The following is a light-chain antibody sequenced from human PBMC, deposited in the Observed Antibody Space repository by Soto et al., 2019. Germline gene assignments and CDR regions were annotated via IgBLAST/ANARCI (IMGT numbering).Light chain of an antibody. CDR1: SSNIGTNY. CDR2: SNN. V-gene: IGLV1-47*02. Sequence: QSVLTQPPSASGTPGQRVTISCSGSSSNIGTNYVYWYQQLPGTAPKLLIYSNNQRPSRVPDRFSGSKSGTSASLAISGLRSEDEADYYCAAWDDSLRGPVFGGGTKLTVL. CDR3: AAWDDSLRGPV. J-gene: IGLJ2*01.